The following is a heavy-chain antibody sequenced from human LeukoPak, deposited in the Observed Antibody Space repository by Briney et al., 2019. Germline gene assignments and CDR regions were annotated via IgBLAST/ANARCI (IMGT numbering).Heavy chain of an antibody. CDR1: GYSISSGYY. D-gene: IGHD2-2*01. J-gene: IGHJ4*02. V-gene: IGHV4-38-2*02. CDR2: IYHSWST. CDR3: AKRYCSSTTCYDDRGAFDY. Sequence: SETLSLTCTVSGYSISSGYYWGWIRQPPGNGLEWIGSIYHSWSTYYNPSLKSRVTISVDTSKNQFSLKLSSVTAADTAVYYCAKRYCSSTTCYDDRGAFDYWGQRTLVTVSS.